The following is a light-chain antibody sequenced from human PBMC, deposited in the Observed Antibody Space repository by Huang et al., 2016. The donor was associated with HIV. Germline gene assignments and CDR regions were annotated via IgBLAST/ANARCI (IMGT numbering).Light chain of an antibody. J-gene: IGKJ1*01. CDR1: QSVSSN. CDR2: GDS. CDR3: QQYNDWPPWT. V-gene: IGKV3-15*01. Sequence: EIVLTQSPATLSVSPGERATLSCRASQSVSSNLAWYQQKPGQAPRLLIYGDSTRATGIPGRFSGSGSGTEFTLTISSLQSEDFALYYCQQYNDWPPWTFGQGTKVEIK.